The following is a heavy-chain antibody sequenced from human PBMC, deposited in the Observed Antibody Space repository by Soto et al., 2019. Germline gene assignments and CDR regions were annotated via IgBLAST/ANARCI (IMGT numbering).Heavy chain of an antibody. CDR1: GYTFSSYG. D-gene: IGHD3-10*01. Sequence: QVQLVQSGAEVKKPGASVKVSCKASGYTFSSYGISWVRQAPGQGLEWMAWISAYNDNTDYAQKLQGRSIMTTDTSTSTAYMEVRSLRFDDTAVYYCARAGGSGSYADFDYWGQGTLVTVSS. CDR2: ISAYNDNT. V-gene: IGHV1-18*01. J-gene: IGHJ4*02. CDR3: ARAGGSGSYADFDY.